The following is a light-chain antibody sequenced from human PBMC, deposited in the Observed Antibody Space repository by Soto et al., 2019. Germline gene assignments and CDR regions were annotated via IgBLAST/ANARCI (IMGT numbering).Light chain of an antibody. CDR1: QSIRYY. CDR2: GAS. Sequence: DIQLTQSPPTLSASVGDRVTITCRASQSIRYYLAWYQQMPGKAPKLLIYGASSLQSGVPSRFSGSGSGTEFTLTISSLQPDYFATYFCQHHNSYSQPFGQGPKVDIK. V-gene: IGKV1-5*01. CDR3: QHHNSYSQP. J-gene: IGKJ1*01.